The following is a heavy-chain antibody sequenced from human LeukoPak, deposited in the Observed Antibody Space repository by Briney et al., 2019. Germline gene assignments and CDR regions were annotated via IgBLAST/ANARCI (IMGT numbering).Heavy chain of an antibody. CDR2: IYTSGST. CDR1: GGSISSYY. CDR3: ARDKRGGSGSHRSYYYYMDV. V-gene: IGHV4-4*07. Sequence: SETLSLTCTVSGGSISSYYWSWIRQPAGKGLEWIGRIYTSGSTNYNPSLKSRVTMSVDTSKNQFSLKPSSVTAADTAVYYCARDKRGGSGSHRSYYYYMDVWGKGTTVTISS. J-gene: IGHJ6*03. D-gene: IGHD3-10*01.